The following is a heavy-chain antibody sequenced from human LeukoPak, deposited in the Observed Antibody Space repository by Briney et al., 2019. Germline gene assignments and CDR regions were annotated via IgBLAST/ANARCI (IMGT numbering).Heavy chain of an antibody. CDR2: IIPILGIA. CDR1: GGTFSSYA. J-gene: IGHJ4*02. Sequence: ASVKVSCKASGGTFSSYAISWVRQAPGQGLEWMGRIIPILGIANYAQKFQGRVTITADKSTSTAYMELSSLRSEDTAVYYCARDAKLDKHIAAHADYWGQGTLVTVSS. D-gene: IGHD6-6*01. V-gene: IGHV1-69*04. CDR3: ARDAKLDKHIAAHADY.